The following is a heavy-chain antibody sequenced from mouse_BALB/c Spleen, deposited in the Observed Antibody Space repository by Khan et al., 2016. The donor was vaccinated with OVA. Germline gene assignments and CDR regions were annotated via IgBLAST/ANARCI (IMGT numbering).Heavy chain of an antibody. CDR1: GFTFNTYA. J-gene: IGHJ3*01. V-gene: IGHV10-1*02. D-gene: IGHD3-1*01. CDR2: IRSKSNNYAT. Sequence: EVQLVESGGGLVQPTGSLKLSCAASGFTFNTYAMNWVRQAPGKGLEWVARIRSKSNNYATYYADSVKDRFTISRDDSQSMLYLQMNNLKTEDTAMYYCVRQLGLRSAWFAYWGQGTLVTVSA. CDR3: VRQLGLRSAWFAY.